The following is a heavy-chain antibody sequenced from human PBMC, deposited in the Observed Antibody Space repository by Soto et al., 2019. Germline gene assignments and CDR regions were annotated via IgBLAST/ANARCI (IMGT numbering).Heavy chain of an antibody. D-gene: IGHD3-10*01. CDR1: GFTFSDYY. Sequence: GGSLRLSCAASGFTFSDYYMSWIRQAPGKGLEWVSYISSSGSTIYYADSVKGRFTISRDNAKNSLYLQMNSLRAEDTAVYYCARDNAGTKPDYYFDYWGQGTLVTVSS. V-gene: IGHV3-11*01. J-gene: IGHJ4*02. CDR2: ISSSGSTI. CDR3: ARDNAGTKPDYYFDY.